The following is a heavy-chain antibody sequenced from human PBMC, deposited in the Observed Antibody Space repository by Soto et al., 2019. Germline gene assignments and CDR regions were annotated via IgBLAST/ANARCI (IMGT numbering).Heavy chain of an antibody. V-gene: IGHV4-39*01. CDR2: VYYRGRS. Sequence: TSETLSLTCTVSGGSVTNSSYYWGWIRQSPGKGLEWIGSVYYRGRSYSKSSVKSRVTISVDTSKNRFSLSLNSVTASDTAVYFRVSQRTTVPTQAYFDYWGPGALVTVSS. D-gene: IGHD4-17*01. CDR1: GGSVTNSSYY. CDR3: VSQRTTVPTQAYFDY. J-gene: IGHJ4*02.